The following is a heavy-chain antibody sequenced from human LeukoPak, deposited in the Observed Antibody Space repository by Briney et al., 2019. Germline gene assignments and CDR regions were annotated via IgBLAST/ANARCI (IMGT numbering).Heavy chain of an antibody. Sequence: SQTLSLTCVISGDSASSNSAAWNWIRQSPSRGLEWLGRTYYRSKWYNDYAVSVKSRITINPDTSKNQFSLQLNSVTPQDTAVYYCARDLRSSIKRYWFDPWGQGTLVTVSS. J-gene: IGHJ5*02. D-gene: IGHD2-2*01. CDR2: TYYRSKWYN. V-gene: IGHV6-1*01. CDR3: ARDLRSSIKRYWFDP. CDR1: GDSASSNSAA.